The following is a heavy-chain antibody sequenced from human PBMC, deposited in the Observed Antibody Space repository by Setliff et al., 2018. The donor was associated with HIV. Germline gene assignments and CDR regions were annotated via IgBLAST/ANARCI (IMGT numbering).Heavy chain of an antibody. J-gene: IGHJ3*02. D-gene: IGHD3-10*01. V-gene: IGHV4-39*01. Sequence: SETLSLTCTVSGGSTRTSGYYWGWIRQPPGKGREWIGSIYSSGSTYYNPPLKSRVSISVDTSKNQFSLKLRSVTAADTAVYYCATSAESGFGIHWGVFNIWGQGTRVTVSS. CDR1: GGSTRTSGYY. CDR3: ATSAESGFGIHWGVFNI. CDR2: IYSSGST.